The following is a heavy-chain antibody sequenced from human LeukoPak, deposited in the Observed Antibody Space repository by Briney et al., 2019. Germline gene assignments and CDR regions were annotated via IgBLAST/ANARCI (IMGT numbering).Heavy chain of an antibody. CDR2: ISAYNGNT. D-gene: IGHD2-2*01. J-gene: IGHJ5*02. CDR3: ARVTDIVVVPAALPGGWFDP. V-gene: IGHV1-18*01. Sequence: ASVKVSCKASGYTFTSYGISWVRQAPGQGLEWMGWISAYNGNTNYAQKLQGRVTMTTDTSTSTAYMELRSLSSDNTAVYYCARVTDIVVVPAALPGGWFDPWGQGTLVTVS. CDR1: GYTFTSYG.